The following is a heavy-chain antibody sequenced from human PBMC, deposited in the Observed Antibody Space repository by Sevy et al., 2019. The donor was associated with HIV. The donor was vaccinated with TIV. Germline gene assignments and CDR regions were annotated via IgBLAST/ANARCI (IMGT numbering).Heavy chain of an antibody. CDR1: GSSISSGYY. D-gene: IGHD3-16*02. J-gene: IGHJ1*01. V-gene: IGHV4-38-2*01. CDR3: AILTVSYPAEYFQY. Sequence: SETLSLTCAVSGSSISSGYYWGWIRQPPGKGLEWIGSIYHSGSTYSNPSLKSRVTISLHTSKKLFSQRLSSVTAADSAGEYCAILTVSYPAEYFQYWGQGTLVTVSS. CDR2: IYHSGST.